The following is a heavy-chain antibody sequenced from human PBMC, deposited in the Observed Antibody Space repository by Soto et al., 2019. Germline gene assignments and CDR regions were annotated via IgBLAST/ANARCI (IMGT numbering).Heavy chain of an antibody. V-gene: IGHV3-30-3*01. Sequence: LRLSCAAWGFTLRSSAMPCFRQPQGKGLEWASVISYDGSSKYYEDSVKGRFTISRDNSKNTLYLQMKSLRAEDTAVYSCARYGAAAASYFDYGGQGTLVTVSS. CDR3: ARYGAAAASYFDY. J-gene: IGHJ4*02. CDR1: GFTLRSSA. CDR2: ISYDGSSK. D-gene: IGHD6-13*01.